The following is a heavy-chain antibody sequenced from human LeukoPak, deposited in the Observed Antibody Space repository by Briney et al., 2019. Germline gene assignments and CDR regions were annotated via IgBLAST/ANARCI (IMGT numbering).Heavy chain of an antibody. Sequence: GGSLRLSCAASGFTFSSYVMSWVRQAPGKGLEWVSAISGSGDITYYPDSVKGRFTISSDNSKNTLYLQMNSLRAEDTAVYYCARHSSGYHQSFDYWGQGTLVTVSS. CDR2: ISGSGDIT. CDR3: ARHSSGYHQSFDY. CDR1: GFTFSSYV. V-gene: IGHV3-23*01. J-gene: IGHJ4*02. D-gene: IGHD3-22*01.